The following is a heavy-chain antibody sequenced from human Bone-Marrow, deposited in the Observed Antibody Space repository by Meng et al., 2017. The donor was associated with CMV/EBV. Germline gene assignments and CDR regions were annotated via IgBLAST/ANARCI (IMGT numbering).Heavy chain of an antibody. J-gene: IGHJ4*02. CDR1: EFTFSSHW. CDR3: ARDHYYDSSGYASY. D-gene: IGHD3-22*01. CDR2: INPDATVR. V-gene: IGHV3-7*01. Sequence: GGSLRLSCVVSEFTFSSHWMTWVRQAPGKGLEWLANINPDATVRNYLDSVKGRFTISRDNAKNSLYLQMNSLRAEDTAVYYCARDHYYDSSGYASYWGQGTLVTVSS.